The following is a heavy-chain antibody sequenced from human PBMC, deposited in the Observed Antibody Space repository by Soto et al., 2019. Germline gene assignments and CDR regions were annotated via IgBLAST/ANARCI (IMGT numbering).Heavy chain of an antibody. D-gene: IGHD5-12*01. CDR3: AILRNIVATTDLDY. CDR2: IIPILGIA. J-gene: IGHJ4*02. V-gene: IGHV1-69*02. Sequence: GASVKVSCKASRGTFSSYTISWVRQAPGQGLEWMGRIIPILGIANYAQKFQGRVTITADKSTSTAYMELSSLRSEDTAVYYCAILRNIVATTDLDYWGQGTLVTVSS. CDR1: RGTFSSYT.